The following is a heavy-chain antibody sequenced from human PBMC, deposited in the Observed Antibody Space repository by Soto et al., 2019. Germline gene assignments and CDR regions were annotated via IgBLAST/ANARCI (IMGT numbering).Heavy chain of an antibody. J-gene: IGHJ4*02. Sequence: PSETLSLTCTVSGGSTSSDNYWSWIRQPPGKGLEWIGHIYYSGNTDYNPSRKSRLAISIDTSKNQFSLKLSSVTAADTAVYFCAREGGESSDGLYYFDSWGQGSLVTVSS. V-gene: IGHV4-30-4*01. D-gene: IGHD3-16*01. CDR2: IYYSGNT. CDR3: AREGGESSDGLYYFDS. CDR1: GGSTSSDNY.